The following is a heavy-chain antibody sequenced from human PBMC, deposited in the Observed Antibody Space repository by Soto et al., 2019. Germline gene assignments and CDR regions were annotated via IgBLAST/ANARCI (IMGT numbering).Heavy chain of an antibody. V-gene: IGHV4-31*03. Sequence: QVQLQESGPGLVKPSQTLSLTCTVSGGSISSGGYYWSWIRQHPGKGLEWIGYIYYSGSTYYNPSLKSRVTISVVTSKNQFSLKLSSVTAADTAVYYCVRMNGVGFYYGMDVWGQGTTVTVSS. CDR3: VRMNGVGFYYGMDV. D-gene: IGHD2-8*01. CDR2: IYYSGST. CDR1: GGSISSGGYY. J-gene: IGHJ6*02.